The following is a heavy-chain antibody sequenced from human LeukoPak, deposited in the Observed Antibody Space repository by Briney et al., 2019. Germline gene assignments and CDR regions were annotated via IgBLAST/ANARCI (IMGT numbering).Heavy chain of an antibody. CDR1: GFTFSSYG. Sequence: GGSLRLSCVASGFTFSSYGMHWVRQAPGKGLEWVAVIWYDGNNKYYADSVKGRFTISRDNSKNTLYLQMNSVRAEDTAVYYCARSESGYDPVDYWGQGTLVTVSS. D-gene: IGHD5-12*01. CDR3: ARSESGYDPVDY. V-gene: IGHV3-33*01. CDR2: IWYDGNNK. J-gene: IGHJ4*02.